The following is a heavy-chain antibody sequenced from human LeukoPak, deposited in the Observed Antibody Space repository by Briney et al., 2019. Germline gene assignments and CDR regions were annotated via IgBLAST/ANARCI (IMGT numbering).Heavy chain of an antibody. CDR3: AKEGDSSGYPFDY. D-gene: IGHD3-22*01. V-gene: IGHV3-30*04. J-gene: IGHJ4*02. CDR2: ISYDGSNK. Sequence: PGRSLRLPCAASGFTFSSYAMHWVRQAPGKVLEWVAVISYDGSNKYYADSVKGRFTISRDNSKNTLYLQMNSLRAEDTAVYYCAKEGDSSGYPFDYWGQGTLVTVSS. CDR1: GFTFSSYA.